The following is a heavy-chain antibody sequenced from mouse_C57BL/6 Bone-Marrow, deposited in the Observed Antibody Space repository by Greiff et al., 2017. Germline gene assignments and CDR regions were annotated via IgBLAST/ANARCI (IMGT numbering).Heavy chain of an antibody. CDR1: GFTFSDYY. Sequence: EVMLVESGGGLVQPGGSLKLSCAASGFTFSDYYMYWVRQTPEKRLVWVAYISNGGGSTYYPDTVKGRFTISRDNAKNTLYLQMSRLKSEDTAMYYCARQDYDYLYAMDYWGQGTSVTVSS. CDR2: ISNGGGST. J-gene: IGHJ4*01. D-gene: IGHD2-4*01. CDR3: ARQDYDYLYAMDY. V-gene: IGHV5-12*01.